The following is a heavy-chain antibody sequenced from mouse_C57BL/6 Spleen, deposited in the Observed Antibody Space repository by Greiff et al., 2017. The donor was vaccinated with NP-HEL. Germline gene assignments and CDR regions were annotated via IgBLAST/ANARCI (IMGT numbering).Heavy chain of an antibody. CDR1: GYTFTSYW. V-gene: IGHV1-64*01. CDR3: ARCFITTVVFDY. CDR2: IHPNSGST. Sequence: QVQLQQPGAELVKPGASVKLSCKASGYTFTSYWMHWVKQRPGQGLEWIGMIHPNSGSTNYNEKFKSKATLTVDKSSSTAYMQLSSLTSEDSAVYYCARCFITTVVFDYWGQGTTLTVSS. D-gene: IGHD1-1*01. J-gene: IGHJ2*01.